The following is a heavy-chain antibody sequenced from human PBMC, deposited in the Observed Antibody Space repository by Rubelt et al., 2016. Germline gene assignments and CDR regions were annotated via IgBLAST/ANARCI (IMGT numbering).Heavy chain of an antibody. D-gene: IGHD1-7*01. V-gene: IGHV1-3*04. Sequence: QVQLVQSGAEVKKPGASVTVSCQASGYTFSHYALHWVRQAPGQSLEWMGWINTGNGATKSSQKFQGRVTFYRDTSATTVYMEMTSLTSEDTAVYYCSRGELYLDSWGQGALVTFSS. CDR1: GYTFSHYA. CDR3: SRGELYLDS. J-gene: IGHJ4*02. CDR2: INTGNGAT.